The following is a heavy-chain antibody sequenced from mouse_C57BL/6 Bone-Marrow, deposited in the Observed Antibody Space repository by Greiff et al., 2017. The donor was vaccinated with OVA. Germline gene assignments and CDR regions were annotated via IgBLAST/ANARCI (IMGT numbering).Heavy chain of an antibody. CDR3: ASPYYGYYFDY. Sequence: QVQLQQSGAELAKPGASVKLSCKASGYTFTSYWMHWVQQRPGQGLEWIGYINPSSGYTKYNQKFKDKATLTADKSTSTAYLQLSSLTYDDSAVYYCASPYYGYYFDYWGQGTTLTVSS. CDR2: INPSSGYT. CDR1: GYTFTSYW. V-gene: IGHV1-7*01. J-gene: IGHJ2*01. D-gene: IGHD1-1*01.